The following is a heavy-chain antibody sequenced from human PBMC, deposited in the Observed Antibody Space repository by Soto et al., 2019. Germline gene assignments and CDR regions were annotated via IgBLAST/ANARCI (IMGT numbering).Heavy chain of an antibody. D-gene: IGHD3-9*01. CDR1: GGSISSGGYY. Sequence: QVQLQESGPGLVKPSQTLSLTCTVSGGSISSGGYYWSWIRQHPGKGLEWIGYIYYSGSTYYNPSLKSRVTISVDTSKNQFSLKLSSVTAADTAVYYCATRIRYFDWLLRADYWYFDLWGRGTLVTVSS. J-gene: IGHJ2*01. CDR2: IYYSGST. CDR3: ATRIRYFDWLLRADYWYFDL. V-gene: IGHV4-31*03.